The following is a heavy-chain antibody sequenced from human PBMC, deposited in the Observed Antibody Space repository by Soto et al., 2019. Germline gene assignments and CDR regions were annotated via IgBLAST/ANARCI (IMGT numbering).Heavy chain of an antibody. J-gene: IGHJ4*02. CDR2: ISWNSGSI. Sequence: GGSLRLSCAASGFTFDDYAMHWVRQAPGKDLEWVTGISWNSGSIDYADSVKGRFTISRDNAKNSLYLQMNSLRTEFTALYYCAKGGYNWNSYLHYWGQGTLVTVSS. V-gene: IGHV3-9*01. CDR3: AKGGYNWNSYLHY. D-gene: IGHD1-7*01. CDR1: GFTFDDYA.